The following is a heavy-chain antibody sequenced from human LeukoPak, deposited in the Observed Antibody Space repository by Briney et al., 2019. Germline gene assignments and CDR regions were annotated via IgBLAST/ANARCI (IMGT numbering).Heavy chain of an antibody. D-gene: IGHD1-26*01. Sequence: ASVKVSCKASGGTFSSYAISWVRQAPGQGLEWMGIINPSGGSTSYAQKFQGRVTMTRDTSTSTVYMELSSLRSEDTAVYYCARGASSIVGATSPDYWGQGTLVTVSS. J-gene: IGHJ4*02. CDR2: INPSGGST. V-gene: IGHV1-46*01. CDR1: GGTFSSYA. CDR3: ARGASSIVGATSPDY.